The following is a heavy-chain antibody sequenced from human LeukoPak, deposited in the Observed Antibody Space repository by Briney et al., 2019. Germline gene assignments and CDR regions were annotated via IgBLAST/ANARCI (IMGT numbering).Heavy chain of an antibody. CDR3: ARGGGRTFYIRDFQH. V-gene: IGHV4-30-4*08. D-gene: IGHD2/OR15-2a*01. Sequence: SETLSLTCTVSGGSISSGNYYWSWLRQPPGKGLEWIGYIYYSGSTYYNPSFKSRFTISVDTSKNQFSLKLSYVTAADTAVYFCARGGGRTFYIRDFQHWGPGTLVAVSS. J-gene: IGHJ1*01. CDR1: GGSISSGNYY. CDR2: IYYSGST.